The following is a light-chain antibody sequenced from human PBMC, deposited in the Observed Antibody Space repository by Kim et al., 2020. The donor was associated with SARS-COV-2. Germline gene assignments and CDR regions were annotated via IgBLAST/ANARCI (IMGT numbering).Light chain of an antibody. J-gene: IGKJ5*01. CDR3: QQYDSSPVT. V-gene: IGKV3-20*01. CDR2: GAS. CDR1: QSVSSSY. Sequence: EIVLTQSPGTLSLSPGERATLSCRASQSVSSSYLAWYQQNPGQAPRLLIYGASSRATGIPDRFSGSGSGTDFTLTISRLEPEDFAVYYCQQYDSSPVTFGQGTRLEIK.